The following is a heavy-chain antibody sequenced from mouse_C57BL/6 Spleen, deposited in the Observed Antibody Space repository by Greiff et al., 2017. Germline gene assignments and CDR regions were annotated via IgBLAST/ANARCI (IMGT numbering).Heavy chain of an antibody. Sequence: VKLQESGPELVKPGASVKISCKASGYAFSSSWMNWVKQRPGKGLEWIGRIYPGDGDTNYNGKFKGKATLTADKSSSTAYMQLSSLTSEDSAVYFCARWIYDWAYWGQGTLVTVSA. CDR2: IYPGDGDT. CDR3: ARWIYDWAY. V-gene: IGHV1-82*01. D-gene: IGHD2-3*01. J-gene: IGHJ3*01. CDR1: GYAFSSSW.